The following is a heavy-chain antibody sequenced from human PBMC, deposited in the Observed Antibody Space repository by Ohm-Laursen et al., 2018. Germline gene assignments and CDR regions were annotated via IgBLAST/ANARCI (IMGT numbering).Heavy chain of an antibody. CDR2: INWNGGST. J-gene: IGHJ6*02. CDR3: ARVPGWLDDYYYYGMDV. Sequence: GSLRPSCAASGFTFDDYGMSWVRQAPGKGLEWVSGINWNGGSTGYADSVKGRFTISRDNAKNSLYLQMNSLRAEDTALYHCARVPGWLDDYYYYGMDVWGQGTTVTVSS. V-gene: IGHV3-20*01. CDR1: GFTFDDYG. D-gene: IGHD6-19*01.